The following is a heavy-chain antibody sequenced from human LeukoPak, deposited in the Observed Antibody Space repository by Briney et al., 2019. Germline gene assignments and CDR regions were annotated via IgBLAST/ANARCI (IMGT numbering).Heavy chain of an antibody. CDR3: ARTYYYDSGSDNWFDP. Sequence: GASVKVSCKASVYTFTSYDINWVRQAPGQGLEWMGWMNPNSGNTGYAQKFQGRVTMTRNNSISTAYMDLSRLRSEDTAVYSCARTYYYDSGSDNWFDPWGQGTLVTVSS. CDR2: MNPNSGNT. CDR1: VYTFTSYD. V-gene: IGHV1-8*01. D-gene: IGHD3-10*01. J-gene: IGHJ5*02.